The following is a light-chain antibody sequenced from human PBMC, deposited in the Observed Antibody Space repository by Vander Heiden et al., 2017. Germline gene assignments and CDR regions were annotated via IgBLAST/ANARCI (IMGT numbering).Light chain of an antibody. V-gene: IGLV2-14*01. J-gene: IGLJ2*01. CDR1: SSDAGGYNY. Sequence: QSALTQPASVSGSPGQSITISCTGTSSDAGGYNYVSWYQQHPGKAPKLMIYEVSKRPAGVSNRFSGSKSGNTASLTISGLQAEDEADYYCSSYTSSSTVVFGGGTKLTVL. CDR2: EVS. CDR3: SSYTSSSTVV.